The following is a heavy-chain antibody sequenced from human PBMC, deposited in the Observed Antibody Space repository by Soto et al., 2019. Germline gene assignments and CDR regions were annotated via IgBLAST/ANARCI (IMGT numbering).Heavy chain of an antibody. CDR3: AKARGYYGSGTYPADN. J-gene: IGHJ4*02. CDR1: GFTFSSYG. D-gene: IGHD3-10*01. V-gene: IGHV3-30*18. Sequence: QVQLVESGGGVVQPGRSLRLSCAASGFTFSSYGMHWVRQAPGKGLEWVAVISYDGSKKYYADSVNGRFTISRDNSKNTLYLQMNSLRAEDTAVYYCAKARGYYGSGTYPADNWGQGTLVTVSS. CDR2: ISYDGSKK.